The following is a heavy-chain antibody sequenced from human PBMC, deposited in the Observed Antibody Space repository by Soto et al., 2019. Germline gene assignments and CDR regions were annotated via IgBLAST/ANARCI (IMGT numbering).Heavy chain of an antibody. CDR3: AKVNPGYSYGTDEYFQH. CDR2: IYYSGST. D-gene: IGHD5-18*01. Sequence: QLQLQESGPGLVKPSETLSLTCTVSGGSISSSSYYWGWIRQPPGKGLEWIGSIYYSGSTYYNPSLKSRVTISVDTSKNQFSLKLSSVTAADTAVYYCAKVNPGYSYGTDEYFQHWGQGTLVTVSS. V-gene: IGHV4-39*01. J-gene: IGHJ1*01. CDR1: GGSISSSSYY.